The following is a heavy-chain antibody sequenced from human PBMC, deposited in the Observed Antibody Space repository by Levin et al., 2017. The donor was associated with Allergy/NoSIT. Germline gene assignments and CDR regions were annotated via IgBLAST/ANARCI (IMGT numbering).Heavy chain of an antibody. D-gene: IGHD3-16*01. CDR2: IWFDGSNK. CDR1: GFTFRNYG. Sequence: PGGSLRLSCAASGFTFRNYGMHWVRQAPGKGLEWVAVIWFDGSNKYYADSVKGRFTISRDNSKNTLYLQMNSLRAEDTSMYYCARGPLGVGRWYFDLWGRGMLVTVSS. CDR3: ARGPLGVGRWYFDL. J-gene: IGHJ2*01. V-gene: IGHV3-33*01.